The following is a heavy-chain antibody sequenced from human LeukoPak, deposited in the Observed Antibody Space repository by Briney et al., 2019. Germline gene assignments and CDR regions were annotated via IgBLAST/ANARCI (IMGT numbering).Heavy chain of an antibody. D-gene: IGHD1-26*01. CDR2: ISYSGST. CDR3: AREEALGSGSFDY. CDR1: GGSSSSYY. Sequence: SETLSLTCTVSGGSSSSYYWSWIRQPPGKGLEWIGYISYSGSTNYNPSLKSRVTISVDTSKNQFSLKLSSVTAADTAVYYCAREEALGSGSFDYWGQGTLVTVSS. J-gene: IGHJ4*02. V-gene: IGHV4-59*01.